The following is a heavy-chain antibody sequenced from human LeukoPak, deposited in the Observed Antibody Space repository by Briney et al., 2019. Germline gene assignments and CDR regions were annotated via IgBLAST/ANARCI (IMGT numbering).Heavy chain of an antibody. Sequence: SETLSLTCAVYGGSFSDHFWSWTRQPPGKGLEWIGEVSHSGSTTYNPSLRSRVTISGDTSKKQFSLKLSSVTAADTAVYYCVTYYYGSSAPKRNYWGQGILVTVSS. CDR3: VTYYYGSSAPKRNY. CDR2: VSHSGST. CDR1: GGSFSDHF. V-gene: IGHV4-34*01. D-gene: IGHD3-22*01. J-gene: IGHJ4*02.